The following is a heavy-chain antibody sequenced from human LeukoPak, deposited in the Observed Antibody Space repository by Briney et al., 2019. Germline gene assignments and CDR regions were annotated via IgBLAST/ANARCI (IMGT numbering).Heavy chain of an antibody. CDR1: GDFITASY. Sequence: PSETLSLTCTVSGDFITASYWSWIRQPPGKGLEWIGYVYYSGSTEYNPSLRSRVTISLEMSKHQFSLNVTSVTAADTAVYYCATNTETVFDYWGQGALVTVSS. J-gene: IGHJ4*02. CDR3: ATNTETVFDY. CDR2: VYYSGST. V-gene: IGHV4-59*01.